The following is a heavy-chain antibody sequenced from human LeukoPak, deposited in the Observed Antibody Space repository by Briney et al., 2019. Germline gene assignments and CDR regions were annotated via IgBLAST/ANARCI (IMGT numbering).Heavy chain of an antibody. J-gene: IGHJ6*03. CDR1: GYTFTSYG. D-gene: IGHD3-22*01. V-gene: IGHV1-18*01. Sequence: ASVKVSCKASGYTFTSYGISWVRQAPGQGLEWMGWISAYNGNTNYAQKFQGRVTITRNTSISTAYMELSSLRSEDTAVYYCARGYYDSSGPTNYYMDVWGKGTTVTVSS. CDR2: ISAYNGNT. CDR3: ARGYYDSSGPTNYYMDV.